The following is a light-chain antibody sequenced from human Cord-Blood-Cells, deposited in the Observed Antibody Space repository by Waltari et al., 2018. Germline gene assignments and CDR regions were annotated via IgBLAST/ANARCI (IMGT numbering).Light chain of an antibody. CDR3: QQYYSTPYT. CDR2: WAA. CDR1: PRVLYSSNNKNY. Sequence: DIVMTQSPDSLAVSLGVRATINCKSSPRVLYSSNNKNYLAWYQQKPGQPPKLLIYWAATRKSGVPDRFSGSGSGTDFTLTISSLQAEDVAVYYCQQYYSTPYTFGQGTKLEIK. J-gene: IGKJ2*01. V-gene: IGKV4-1*01.